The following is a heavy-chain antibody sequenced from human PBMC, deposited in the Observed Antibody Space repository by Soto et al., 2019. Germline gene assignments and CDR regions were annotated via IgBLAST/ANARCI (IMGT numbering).Heavy chain of an antibody. Sequence: PSETLSLTCTVSGGSISSYYWSWIRQPPGKGLEWIGYIYYSGSTNYNPSLKSRVTISVDTSKNQFSLKLSSATAADTAVYYCAGTQLWFAFDIWGQGTMVTVSS. CDR2: IYYSGST. CDR3: AGTQLWFAFDI. V-gene: IGHV4-59*01. J-gene: IGHJ3*02. CDR1: GGSISSYY. D-gene: IGHD5-18*01.